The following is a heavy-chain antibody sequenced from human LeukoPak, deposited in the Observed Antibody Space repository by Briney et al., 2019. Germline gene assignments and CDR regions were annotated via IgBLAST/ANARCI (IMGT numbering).Heavy chain of an antibody. CDR1: GFTSSSYA. D-gene: IGHD4-17*01. CDR3: ARGGNYGDDY. Sequence: GGSLTLSCAASGFTSSSYAMQWVRQAPGRGLGWVAVISYDGSNKYYADSVKGRFTISRDNPKNTLYLQMNSLRAEDTAVYYCARGGNYGDDYWGQGTLVTVSS. CDR2: ISYDGSNK. V-gene: IGHV3-30-3*01. J-gene: IGHJ4*02.